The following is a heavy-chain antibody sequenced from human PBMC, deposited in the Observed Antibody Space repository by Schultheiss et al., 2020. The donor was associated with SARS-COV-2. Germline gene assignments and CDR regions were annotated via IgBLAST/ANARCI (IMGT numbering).Heavy chain of an antibody. CDR1: GYTFTSYY. D-gene: IGHD4-11*01. J-gene: IGHJ4*02. V-gene: IGHV1-46*01. CDR3: ARVSTVTTFDY. CDR2: INPSGGST. Sequence: GESLKISCKASGYTFTSYYMHWVRQAPGQGLEWMGIINPSGGSTSYAQKFQGRVTMTRDTSTSTVYMELSSLRSEDTAVYYCARVSTVTTFDYWGQGTLVTVSS.